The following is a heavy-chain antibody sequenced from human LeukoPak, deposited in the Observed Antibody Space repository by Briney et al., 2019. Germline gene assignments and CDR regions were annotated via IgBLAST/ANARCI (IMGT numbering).Heavy chain of an antibody. D-gene: IGHD3-3*01. CDR1: GFTFSNYA. Sequence: PGGSLRLSCAASGFTFSNYAMSWVRQAPGRGLEWVSAISGSSGLTYYADSVKGRFTISRDNSKNTLFLQMNSLRAEDTAVYYCARGTNYDFWSGYYLYYYYGMDVWGQGTTVTVSS. CDR3: ARGTNYDFWSGYYLYYYYGMDV. V-gene: IGHV3-23*01. CDR2: ISGSSGLT. J-gene: IGHJ6*02.